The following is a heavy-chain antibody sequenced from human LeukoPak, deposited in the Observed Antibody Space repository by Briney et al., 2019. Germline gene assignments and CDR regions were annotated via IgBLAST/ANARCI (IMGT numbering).Heavy chain of an antibody. CDR1: GFTFSSYG. CDR2: ISYDGSNK. D-gene: IGHD1-26*01. V-gene: IGHV3-30*18. J-gene: IGHJ4*02. Sequence: GRSLRLSCAASGFTFSSYGMHWVRQAPGKGLEWVAVISYDGSNKYYADSVKGRFAISRDNSKDTLYLQMNSLRAEDTAVYYCAKGRELSYWGQGTLVTVSS. CDR3: AKGRELSY.